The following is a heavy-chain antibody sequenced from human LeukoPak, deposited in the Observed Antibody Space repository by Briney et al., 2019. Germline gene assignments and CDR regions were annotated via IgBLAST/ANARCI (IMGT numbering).Heavy chain of an antibody. CDR3: ARAYGSRTPPLGY. Sequence: ASVKVSCKASGYTFTSYDINWVRQATGQGLEWMGWMNPNSDNTGYAQKFQGRVTMTRNTSISTAYMELSSLRSEDTAVYYCARAYGSRTPPLGYWGQGTLVTVSS. CDR2: MNPNSDNT. D-gene: IGHD3-10*01. CDR1: GYTFTSYD. J-gene: IGHJ4*02. V-gene: IGHV1-8*01.